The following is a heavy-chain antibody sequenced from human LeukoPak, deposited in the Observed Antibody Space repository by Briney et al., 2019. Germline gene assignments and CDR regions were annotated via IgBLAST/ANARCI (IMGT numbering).Heavy chain of an antibody. CDR3: ARDSAADDNDFDV. CDR1: GFSFSSYG. J-gene: IGHJ3*01. V-gene: IGHV3-33*01. CDR2: IWSHGNRR. Sequence: QPGGSLRLSCVPSGFSFSSYGMHWVRQAPGKGLEWVAVIWSHGNRRHHADSVEGRFTISRDNSKSILYLQMNNLRAEDTALYYCARDSAADDNDFDVWGQGTMVTVSS. D-gene: IGHD6-25*01.